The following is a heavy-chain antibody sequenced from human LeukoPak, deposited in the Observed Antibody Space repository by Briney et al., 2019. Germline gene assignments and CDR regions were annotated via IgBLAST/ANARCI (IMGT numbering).Heavy chain of an antibody. J-gene: IGHJ4*02. Sequence: PGGSLSLSCAASGFTVSQYVMSCVPQAPGEGLEWVSAFAAGGNTCYEDYVKGRFTISRDNSKNTLSLQMSSLRAEDTAVYYCAKYSVRIAGRQETYFDYWGQGTLVTVSS. D-gene: IGHD6-6*01. CDR3: AKYSVRIAGRQETYFDY. CDR1: GFTVSQYV. V-gene: IGHV3-23*01. CDR2: FAAGGNT.